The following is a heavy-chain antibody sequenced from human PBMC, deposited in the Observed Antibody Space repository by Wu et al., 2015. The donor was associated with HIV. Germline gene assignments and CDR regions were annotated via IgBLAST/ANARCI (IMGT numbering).Heavy chain of an antibody. J-gene: IGHJ1*01. D-gene: IGHD3-10*01. CDR3: ARDPRGSGSQPEYFQH. V-gene: IGHV1-2*02. CDR2: INPNSGGT. Sequence: QVQLVQSGAEVKKPGASVKVSCKASGYTFTGYYMHWVRQAPGQGLEWMGWINPNSGGTNYAQKFQGRVTMTRDTSISTAYMELSRLRSDDTAVYYCARDPRGSGSQPEYFQHWGQGTLVTVSS. CDR1: GYTFTGYY.